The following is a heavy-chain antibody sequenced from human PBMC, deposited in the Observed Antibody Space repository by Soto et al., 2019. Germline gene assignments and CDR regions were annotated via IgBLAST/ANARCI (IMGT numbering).Heavy chain of an antibody. CDR2: IYFSGTT. D-gene: IGHD3-10*01. Sequence: PSETLSLTCTVSGISMSSGGHYWSWVRQHPGKGLEWIGYIYFSGTTYYNPTLKSRVTLSVDTSKNRFSLSLTSVTAGDTAVYYCARVLGSAVYYGMDVWGQGTTVTVSS. J-gene: IGHJ6*02. V-gene: IGHV4-31*03. CDR3: ARVLGSAVYYGMDV. CDR1: GISMSSGGHY.